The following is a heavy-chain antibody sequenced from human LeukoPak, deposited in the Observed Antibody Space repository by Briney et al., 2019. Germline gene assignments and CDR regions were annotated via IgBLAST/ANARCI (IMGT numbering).Heavy chain of an antibody. CDR1: GGTFSSYA. CDR2: IIPIFGTA. D-gene: IGHD6-19*01. V-gene: IGHV1-69*05. J-gene: IGHJ4*02. Sequence: ASVKVSCKASGGTFSSYAISWVRQAPGQGLEWMGRIIPIFGTANYAQKFQGRVTITTDESTSTAYMELSSLRSEDTAVYYCARGEAFGQWLAPGDYWGQGTLVTVSS. CDR3: ARGEAFGQWLAPGDY.